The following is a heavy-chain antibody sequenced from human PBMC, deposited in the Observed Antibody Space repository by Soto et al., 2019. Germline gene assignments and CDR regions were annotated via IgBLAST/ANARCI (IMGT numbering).Heavy chain of an antibody. CDR2: IYWDDDK. Sequence: SGPTLVKPTQTLTLTCTFSGFSLSTSGVGVGWIRQPPGKALEWLALIYWDDDKRYSPSLKSRLTITKDTSKNQVVLTMTNMDPVDTATYYCAHTLRTDWPYYYYYMDVWGKGTTVTVSS. CDR3: AHTLRTDWPYYYYYMDV. V-gene: IGHV2-5*02. D-gene: IGHD3-9*01. J-gene: IGHJ6*03. CDR1: GFSLSTSGVG.